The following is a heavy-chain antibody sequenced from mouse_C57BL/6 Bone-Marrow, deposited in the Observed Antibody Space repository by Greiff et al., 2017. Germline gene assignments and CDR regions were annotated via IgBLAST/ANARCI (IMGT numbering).Heavy chain of an antibody. CDR3: TTRVYYGSSYWYVDV. Sequence: EVKLMESGAELVRPGASVKLSCTASGFNIKDDYMHWVKQRPEQGLEWIGWIDPENGDTEYASKFQGKATITADTSSNTAYLQLSSLTSEDTAVYYCTTRVYYGSSYWYVDVWGTGTTVTVSS. J-gene: IGHJ1*03. D-gene: IGHD1-1*01. CDR1: GFNIKDDY. CDR2: IDPENGDT. V-gene: IGHV14-4*01.